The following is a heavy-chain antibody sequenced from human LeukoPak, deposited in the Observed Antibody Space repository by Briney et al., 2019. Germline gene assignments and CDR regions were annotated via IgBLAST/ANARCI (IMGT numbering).Heavy chain of an antibody. CDR3: AKDPGIAAAGRGDFQH. V-gene: IGHV3-30*04. CDR1: GFTFSSYA. D-gene: IGHD6-13*01. Sequence: SGGSLRLSCAASGFTFSSYAMHWVRQAPGKGLEWVAVISYDGSNKYYADSVKGRFTISRDNSKNTLYLQMNSLRAEDTAVYYCAKDPGIAAAGRGDFQHWGQGTLVTVSS. J-gene: IGHJ1*01. CDR2: ISYDGSNK.